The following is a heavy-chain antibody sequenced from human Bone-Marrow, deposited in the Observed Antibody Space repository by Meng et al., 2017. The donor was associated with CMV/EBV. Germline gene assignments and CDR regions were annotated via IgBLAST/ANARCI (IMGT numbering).Heavy chain of an antibody. CDR2: INPNSGGT. Sequence: ASVKVSCKASGYTFTGYYMHWVRQAPGQGLEWMGWINPNSGGTNYAQKFQGRVTMTRDTSISTAYMELSRLRSDDTAVYYCASEIGIAAHRPVEWLVLQYYYYGMAVWGQGTTVTGSS. D-gene: IGHD6-19*01. V-gene: IGHV1-2*02. J-gene: IGHJ6*02. CDR3: ASEIGIAAHRPVEWLVLQYYYYGMAV. CDR1: GYTFTGYY.